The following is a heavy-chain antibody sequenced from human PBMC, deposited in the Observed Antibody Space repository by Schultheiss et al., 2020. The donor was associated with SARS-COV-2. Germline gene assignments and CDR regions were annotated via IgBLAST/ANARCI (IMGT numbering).Heavy chain of an antibody. Sequence: SETLSLTCSISDGSISGYFWSWVRQPPGKGLEWIGYFYYNGSPNYNPSLKSRVTISFDMSKNQFSLKLNSVTAADTAVYYCAGTVKLKYYFDYWGQGTLVTVSS. CDR3: AGTVKLKYYFDY. CDR1: DGSISGYF. V-gene: IGHV4-59*01. CDR2: FYYNGSP. D-gene: IGHD4-17*01. J-gene: IGHJ4*02.